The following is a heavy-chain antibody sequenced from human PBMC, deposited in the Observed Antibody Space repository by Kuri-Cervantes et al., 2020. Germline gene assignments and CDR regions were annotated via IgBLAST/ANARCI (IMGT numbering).Heavy chain of an antibody. J-gene: IGHJ5*02. CDR2: IYYSGST. D-gene: IGHD2-15*01. CDR1: GGSFSGYY. Sequence: SETLSLTCAVYGGSFSGYYWSWIRQPPGKGLEWIGYIYYSGSTYYNPSLKSRLTISVDTSKNQFSLKLSSVTAADTAVYYCARHRVVAATHWFDPWGQGTLVTVSS. V-gene: IGHV4-59*08. CDR3: ARHRVVAATHWFDP.